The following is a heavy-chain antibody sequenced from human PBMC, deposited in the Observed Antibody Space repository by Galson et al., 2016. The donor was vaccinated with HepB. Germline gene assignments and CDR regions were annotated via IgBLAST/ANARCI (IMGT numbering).Heavy chain of an antibody. Sequence: SVKVSCKASGGSLYSSSISWVRQAPGQGLEWMGGLNPPSNTINYAQRFRGRVTITTDTSTSTAYMELRSLTSEDTAVYYCARGGHDSSGYYFADYYFYSMDVWGQGTTVSVSS. CDR1: GGSLYSSS. J-gene: IGHJ6*02. V-gene: IGHV1-69*05. CDR2: LNPPSNTI. D-gene: IGHD3-22*01. CDR3: ARGGHDSSGYYFADYYFYSMDV.